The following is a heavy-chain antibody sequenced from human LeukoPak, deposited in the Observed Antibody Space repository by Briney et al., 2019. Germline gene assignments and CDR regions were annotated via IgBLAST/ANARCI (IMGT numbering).Heavy chain of an antibody. Sequence: GGSLRLSCVTSGFSFSTYDMSRVRQAPGKGLEWVSGITANTRGSITYYADSVKGRFTISRDSSKDTLYLQMNSLRAEDTAVYFCARGGYFSFDYWGQGTLVTVSS. D-gene: IGHD2/OR15-2a*01. J-gene: IGHJ4*02. V-gene: IGHV3-23*01. CDR2: ITANTRGSIT. CDR1: GFSFSTYD. CDR3: ARGGYFSFDY.